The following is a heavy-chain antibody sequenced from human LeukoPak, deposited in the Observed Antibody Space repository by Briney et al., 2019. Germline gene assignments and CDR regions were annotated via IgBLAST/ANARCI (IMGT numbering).Heavy chain of an antibody. CDR1: GVTFSSYA. D-gene: IGHD6-19*01. CDR2: LHGNGDET. V-gene: IGHV3-23*01. CDR3: AAKRMAGTGYYFES. J-gene: IGHJ4*02. Sequence: GGSLRLSCAATGVTFSSYATNWVRQAPGKGLEWVSSLHGNGDETHYADSVKGRFTISRDNSKATLYLQMNSLRADDTALYYCAAKRMAGTGYYFESWGQGTLVTVSS.